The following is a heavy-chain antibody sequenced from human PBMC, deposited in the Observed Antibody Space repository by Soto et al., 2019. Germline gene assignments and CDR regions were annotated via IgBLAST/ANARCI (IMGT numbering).Heavy chain of an antibody. Sequence: ASVKVSCKASGYTFTSYGISWVRQAPGQGLEWMGWISAYNGNTNYAQKLQGRVTMTTDTSTSTAYMELRSLRSDDTAVYYCARDRRYYYGSGTIDWFDPWGQGTLVTVSS. CDR3: ARDRRYYYGSGTIDWFDP. V-gene: IGHV1-18*01. D-gene: IGHD3-10*01. CDR2: ISAYNGNT. CDR1: GYTFTSYG. J-gene: IGHJ5*02.